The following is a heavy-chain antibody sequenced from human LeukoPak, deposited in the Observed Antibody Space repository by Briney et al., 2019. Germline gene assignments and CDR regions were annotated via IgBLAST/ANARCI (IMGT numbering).Heavy chain of an antibody. J-gene: IGHJ2*01. CDR3: TRHIWFGEDWYFDL. D-gene: IGHD3-10*01. Sequence: GGSLRLSCAASGFTFSSYGMHWVRQASGKGLEWVGRIRSKANNYATTYAASVKGRFTISRDDSKNTAYLQMNSLKTEDTAVYYCTRHIWFGEDWYFDLWGRGTLVTVSS. V-gene: IGHV3-73*01. CDR1: GFTFSSYG. CDR2: IRSKANNYAT.